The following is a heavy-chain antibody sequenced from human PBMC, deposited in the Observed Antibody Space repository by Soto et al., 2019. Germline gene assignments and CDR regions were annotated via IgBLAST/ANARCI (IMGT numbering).Heavy chain of an antibody. CDR3: SRSLNA. D-gene: IGHD2-8*01. V-gene: IGHV3-7*01. CDR1: GFTFSTYW. CDR2: INQEGSEK. J-gene: IGHJ5*01. Sequence: GGSLRLSCAASGFTFSTYWMDWVRQTPGKGLEWVANINQEGSEKNYVGSVKGRFTISRHKAKNSLYFQMSSLTAEDSALYYCSRSLNAWGQGTLVTVSS.